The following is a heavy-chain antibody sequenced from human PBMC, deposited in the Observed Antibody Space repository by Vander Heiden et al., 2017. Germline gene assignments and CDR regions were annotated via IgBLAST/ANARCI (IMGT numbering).Heavy chain of an antibody. V-gene: IGHV3-21*01. D-gene: IGHD2-8*01. CDR3: TRDGYMYAYSGQTDY. CDR2: ISGSSFYI. Sequence: EVQLVESGGGLVKPGGSLRLSCAASGLTFRDYSMNWIRQAPGKGLEWVSSISGSSFYIYYADSVKGRFTISRDNAKNSLYLQMSSLRAEDTAVYYCTRDGYMYAYSGQTDYWGQGTLVTVSS. J-gene: IGHJ4*02. CDR1: GLTFRDYS.